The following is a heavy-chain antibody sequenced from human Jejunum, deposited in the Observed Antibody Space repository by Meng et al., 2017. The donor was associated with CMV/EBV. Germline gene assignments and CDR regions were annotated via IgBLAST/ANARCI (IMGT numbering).Heavy chain of an antibody. CDR3: ARTRSGHVY. CDR1: GFSLSSYS. V-gene: IGHV3-21*01. Sequence: SCATSGFSLSSYSMSWVRQAPGKGLEWVSTITGSAIYIYYADSVKGRFTISRDNVKDSVYLQMNSLRADDTAVYYCARTRSGHVYWGQGTLVTVSS. J-gene: IGHJ4*02. CDR2: ITGSAIYI.